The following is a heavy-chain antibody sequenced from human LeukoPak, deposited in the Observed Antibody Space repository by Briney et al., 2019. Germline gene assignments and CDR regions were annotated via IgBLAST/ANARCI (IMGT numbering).Heavy chain of an antibody. V-gene: IGHV3-48*02. CDR1: RFTFSTYS. CDR3: AKDQRWESPHYLDS. J-gene: IGHJ4*02. CDR2: ISSGSNTI. D-gene: IGHD1-26*01. Sequence: GGSLRLSCAASRFTFSTYSMNWVRQAPGKGLEWVSYISSGSNTIYYADSVRGRFTISRDNSKNTLYVQMNSLRDEDTAVYYRAKDQRWESPHYLDSWGQGTPVTVSS.